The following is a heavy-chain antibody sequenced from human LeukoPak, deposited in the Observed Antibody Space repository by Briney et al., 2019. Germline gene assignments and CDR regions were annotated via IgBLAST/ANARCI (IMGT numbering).Heavy chain of an antibody. V-gene: IGHV5-10-1*01. D-gene: IGHD2-2*01. CDR2: IDPSDSYT. CDR3: ARHRGGYCSSTSCQNWFDP. CDR1: GYSFTSYW. Sequence: GESLKISCKGSGYSFTSYWISWVRQMPGKGLEWMGRIDPSDSYTNYSSSFQGHATISADKSISTAYLQWSSLKASDTAMYYCARHRGGYCSSTSCQNWFDPWGQGTLVTVSS. J-gene: IGHJ5*02.